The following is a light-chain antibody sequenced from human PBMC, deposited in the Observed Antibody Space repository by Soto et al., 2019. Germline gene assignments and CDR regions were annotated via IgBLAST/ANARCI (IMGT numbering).Light chain of an antibody. J-gene: IGKJ5*01. CDR2: AAS. V-gene: IGKV1-9*01. Sequence: DIQLTQSPSFLSASVGDRITITCRASQGISSYLAWFQQRPGKAPKLLIHAASSLESGVQSRLSGSGSGTEFTLTIGGLQPDDFATYYCKQFNSYPITFGQGTRLEIK. CDR3: KQFNSYPIT. CDR1: QGISSY.